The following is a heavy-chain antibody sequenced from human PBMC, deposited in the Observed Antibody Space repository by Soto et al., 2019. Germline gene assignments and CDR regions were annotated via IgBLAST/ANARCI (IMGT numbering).Heavy chain of an antibody. CDR2: IIPIFGTA. D-gene: IGHD5-18*01. CDR3: ARERGYSDGTYSNYGMDV. J-gene: IGHJ6*02. Sequence: QVQLVQSGAEVKKPGSSVKVSCKASGGTFSSYAISWVRQAPGQGLEWMGGIIPIFGTANYAQKFQGRVTITADESTSTAYMELSSLRSEDTAGYYCARERGYSDGTYSNYGMDVWGQGTTVTVSS. V-gene: IGHV1-69*12. CDR1: GGTFSSYA.